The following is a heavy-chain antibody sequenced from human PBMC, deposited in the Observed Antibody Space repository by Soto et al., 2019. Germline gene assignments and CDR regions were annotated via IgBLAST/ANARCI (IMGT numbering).Heavy chain of an antibody. CDR3: ARDRYCTNGVCYGGGWFDP. J-gene: IGHJ5*02. Sequence: PGGSLRLSCAASGFTFSSYGMHWVRQAPGKGLEWVAVIWYDGSNKYYADSVKGRFTISRDNSKNTLYLQMNSLRAEDTAVYYCARDRYCTNGVCYGGGWFDPWGQGTLVTVSS. CDR1: GFTFSSYG. CDR2: IWYDGSNK. D-gene: IGHD2-8*01. V-gene: IGHV3-33*01.